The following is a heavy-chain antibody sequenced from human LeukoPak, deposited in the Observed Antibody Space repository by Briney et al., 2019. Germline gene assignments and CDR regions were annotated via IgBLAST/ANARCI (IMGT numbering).Heavy chain of an antibody. CDR1: GFRFTDYN. D-gene: IGHD3-16*01. J-gene: IGHJ4*02. Sequence: GGSLRLSCAASGFRFTDYNMNWFRQAPGKGLEWVSFISGGSDTIYYADSVGGRFTISRDNAKNSLYLQMSSLRVEDTAVYYCGRVRRGKLGTDYWGQGTLVTVSS. CDR2: ISGGSDTI. V-gene: IGHV3-48*01. CDR3: GRVRRGKLGTDY.